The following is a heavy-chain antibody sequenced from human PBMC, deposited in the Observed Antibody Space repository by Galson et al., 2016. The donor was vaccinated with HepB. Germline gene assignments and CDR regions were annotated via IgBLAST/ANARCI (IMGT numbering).Heavy chain of an antibody. J-gene: IGHJ6*03. CDR1: GFTVSTYG. V-gene: IGHV3-33*05. CDR3: AKDSRGYWAYYHYYYMDV. CDR2: ISFDGNNK. Sequence: SLRLSCAASGFTVSTYGTYWVRQAPGKGLEWLAFISFDGNNKDYADSVKGRFTISRDKSTKTLYLHMNSLRVEDTALYYCAKDSRGYWAYYHYYYMDVWGKGTTVTVSS. D-gene: IGHD5-18*01.